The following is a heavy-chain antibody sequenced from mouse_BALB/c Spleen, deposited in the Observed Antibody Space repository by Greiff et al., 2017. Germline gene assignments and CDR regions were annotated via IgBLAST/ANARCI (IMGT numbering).Heavy chain of an antibody. CDR3: ARNGDHYPYYFDD. V-gene: IGHV5-6-5*01. CDR2: ISSGGST. CDR1: GFTFSSYA. J-gene: IGHJ2*01. Sequence: EVKLEESGGGLVKPGGSLKLSCAASGFTFSSYAMSWVRQTPEKRLEWVASISSGGSTYYPDSVKGRFTISRDNARNILYLQMSSLRSEDTAMYYCARNGDHYPYYFDDWGQGTTLTVSS. D-gene: IGHD2-13*01.